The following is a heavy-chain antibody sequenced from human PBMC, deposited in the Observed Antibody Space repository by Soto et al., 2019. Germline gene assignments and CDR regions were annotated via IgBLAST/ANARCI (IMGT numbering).Heavy chain of an antibody. J-gene: IGHJ4*02. V-gene: IGHV4-39*02. CDR3: ARDKITGLFDY. CDR2: IHYSGSN. D-gene: IGHD2-8*02. Sequence: SETLSLNCTVSGGSTSSSSYYWGWIRQPPGKRLERIGRIHYSGSNYYNPSLKSRETISVDTTKNQLSLKLTSVTAADTAFYYCARDKITGLFDYWGQGTLVTVSS. CDR1: GGSTSSSSYY.